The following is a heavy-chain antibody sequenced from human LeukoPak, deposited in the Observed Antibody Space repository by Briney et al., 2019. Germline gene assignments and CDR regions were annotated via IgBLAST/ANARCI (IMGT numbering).Heavy chain of an antibody. Sequence: GGSLRLSCAASGFTFSSYWMHWVRQAPGKGLVWVSRINSDGSSTNYVDSVKGRFTISRDNSKKTLYLQMNRLRAEDTAVYYCAKDSKGSGTYYDRYFDYWGQGTLVTVSS. J-gene: IGHJ4*02. CDR1: GFTFSSYW. D-gene: IGHD3-10*01. CDR3: AKDSKGSGTYYDRYFDY. V-gene: IGHV3-74*01. CDR2: INSDGSST.